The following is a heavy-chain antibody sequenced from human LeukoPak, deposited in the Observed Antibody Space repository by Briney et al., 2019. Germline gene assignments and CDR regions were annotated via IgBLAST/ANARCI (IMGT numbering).Heavy chain of an antibody. V-gene: IGHV4-59*03. CDR3: AKTARRGDRYYYYGMDV. CDR2: IYYSGST. D-gene: IGHD2-21*02. CDR1: GGSIRNYY. J-gene: IGHJ6*02. Sequence: SETLSLTYTVSGGSIRNYYWSWIRQPPGKGLEWIGYIYYSGSTNYNPSLKSRVSMSVDTSRNQFSLRLSSVTAADTAVYYCAKTARRGDRYYYYGMDVWGQGTTVTVSS.